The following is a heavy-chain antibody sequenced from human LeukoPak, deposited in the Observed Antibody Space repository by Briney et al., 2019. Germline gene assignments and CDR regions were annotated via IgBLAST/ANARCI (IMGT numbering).Heavy chain of an antibody. D-gene: IGHD6-19*01. CDR2: ISWNSGSI. V-gene: IGHV3-9*03. CDR1: GFTFDDYA. J-gene: IGHJ4*02. CDR3: AKATPGIAVAGSFDY. Sequence: GRSLRLSCAASGFTFDDYAMHGVRQAPGKGLEWVSGISWNSGSIGYADFVKGRFTISRDNAKNSLYLQMNSLRAEDMALYYCAKATPGIAVAGSFDYWGQGTLVTVSS.